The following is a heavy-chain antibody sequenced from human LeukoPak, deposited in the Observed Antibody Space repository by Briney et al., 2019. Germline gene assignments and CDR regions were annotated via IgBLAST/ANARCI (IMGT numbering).Heavy chain of an antibody. CDR3: ARGGYDYVWGSYRYTGNDY. D-gene: IGHD3-16*02. V-gene: IGHV3-48*03. CDR1: GFTFSSYE. Sequence: PGGSLRLSCAASGFTFSSYEMNWVRQAPGKGLEWVSYISSSGSTIYYADSVKGRFTISRDNAKNSLYLQMNSLRAEDTAVYYCARGGYDYVWGSYRYTGNDYWGQGTLVTVSS. CDR2: ISSSGSTI. J-gene: IGHJ4*02.